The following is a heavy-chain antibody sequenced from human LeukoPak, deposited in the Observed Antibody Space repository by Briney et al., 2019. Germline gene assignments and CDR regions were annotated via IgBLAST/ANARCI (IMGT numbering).Heavy chain of an antibody. V-gene: IGHV3-30*18. CDR3: AKEEGVGIAAAGFLDY. CDR1: GFTFSSYA. D-gene: IGHD6-13*01. J-gene: IGHJ4*02. CDR2: ISYDGSNK. Sequence: GGSLRLSCAASGFTFSSYAMHWVRQAPGKGLEWVAVISYDGSNKYYADSVKGRFTISRDNSKNTLYLQMNSLRAEDTAVYYCAKEEGVGIAAAGFLDYWGQGTLVTVSS.